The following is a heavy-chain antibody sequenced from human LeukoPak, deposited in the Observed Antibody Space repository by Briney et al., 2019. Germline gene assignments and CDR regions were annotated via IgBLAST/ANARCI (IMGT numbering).Heavy chain of an antibody. CDR1: GYSFTSYW. CDR2: IYAGDSDT. V-gene: IGHV5-51*01. CDR3: AITYDIVVVPAAAKGGGAFDI. Sequence: KIGESLKISCKGSGYSFTSYWIGLVRQMPGKGLGWIGIIYAGDSDTRYSPSFQGQVTISADKSISTAYLQWSSLKASDTAMYYCAITYDIVVVPAAAKGGGAFDIWGQGTMVTVSS. J-gene: IGHJ3*02. D-gene: IGHD2-2*01.